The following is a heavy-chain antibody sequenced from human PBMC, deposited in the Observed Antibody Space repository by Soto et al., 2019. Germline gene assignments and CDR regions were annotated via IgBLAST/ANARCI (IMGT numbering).Heavy chain of an antibody. V-gene: IGHV4-31*03. CDR1: GGSISSGGYC. CDR2: IYYSGST. Sequence: SETLSLTCTVSGGSISSGGYCWSWIRQHPGKGLEWIGYIYYSGSTYYNPSLKSRVTISVDTSKNQFSLKLSSVTAADTAVYYCARAKDDIVVVPAATTFDYWGQGTLVTVSS. D-gene: IGHD2-2*01. CDR3: ARAKDDIVVVPAATTFDY. J-gene: IGHJ4*02.